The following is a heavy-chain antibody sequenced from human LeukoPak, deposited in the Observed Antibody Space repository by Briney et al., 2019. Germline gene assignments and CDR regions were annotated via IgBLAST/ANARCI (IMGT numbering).Heavy chain of an antibody. V-gene: IGHV3-73*01. CDR1: EVTFSDSA. J-gene: IGHJ5*02. D-gene: IGHD1-26*01. CDR2: MDKETNLYAT. CDR3: TSDSGTYNWFDP. Sequence: PGGSLKLSCVASEVTFSDSAIHWVRQSSGKGLEWIGHMDKETNLYATALAASVKGRFTVSRDDSKNTAYLHMNSLKTEDTALYYCTSDSGTYNWFDPWGQGTLVTVSS.